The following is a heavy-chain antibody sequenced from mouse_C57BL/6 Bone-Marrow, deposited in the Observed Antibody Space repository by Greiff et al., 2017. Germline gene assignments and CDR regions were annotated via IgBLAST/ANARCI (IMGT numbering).Heavy chain of an antibody. Sequence: EVKLVESGGGLVQPGGSLKLSCAASGFTFSDYYMYWVRQTPEKRLEWVAYISNGGGSTYYPDTVKGRFTISRDNAKNTLYLQMSCLKSEDTAMYYCARNNYCGSSPWFAYWGQGTLVTVSA. V-gene: IGHV5-12*01. D-gene: IGHD1-1*01. J-gene: IGHJ3*01. CDR1: GFTFSDYY. CDR2: ISNGGGST. CDR3: ARNNYCGSSPWFAY.